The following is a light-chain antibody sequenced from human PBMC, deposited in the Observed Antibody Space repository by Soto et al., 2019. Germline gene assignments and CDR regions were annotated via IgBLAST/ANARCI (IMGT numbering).Light chain of an antibody. Sequence: EIVMTQSPATLSLSPGERVTLSCRASQSVGNYLAWYQQKPGQAPRLLIYDASNRATGIPARFSGSGSGTDFSLTISSLESEDFAIYYCQQRSVGVTFGGGTKVEIK. CDR2: DAS. J-gene: IGKJ4*01. CDR1: QSVGNY. V-gene: IGKV3-11*01. CDR3: QQRSVGVT.